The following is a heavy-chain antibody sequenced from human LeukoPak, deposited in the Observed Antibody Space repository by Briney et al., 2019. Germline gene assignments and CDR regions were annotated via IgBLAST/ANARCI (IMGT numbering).Heavy chain of an antibody. V-gene: IGHV3-23*01. D-gene: IGHD6-19*01. Sequence: LILSFAASGCGFSSYAMTWVRQAPGKGVGWVSSIDAGGGDTYHSDSVKGRFTISRDNSMKTLYLQMNSLRADDAAVYYCGRPTKYWLVRGNGVDVWGQGTTVTVSS. CDR1: GCGFSSYA. CDR3: GRPTKYWLVRGNGVDV. CDR2: IDAGGGDT. J-gene: IGHJ6*02.